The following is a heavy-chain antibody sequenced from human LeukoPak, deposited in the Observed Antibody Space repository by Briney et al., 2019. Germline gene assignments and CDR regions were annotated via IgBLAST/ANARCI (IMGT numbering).Heavy chain of an antibody. Sequence: GGSLRLSCAASGFTFSSYNMNWVRQAPGKGLEWVSSISSSSSYIYYADSMKGRFTISRDNAKNSLYLQMNSLRAEDTAVYYCARDTAMVDYYYMDVWGKGTTVTVSS. V-gene: IGHV3-21*01. CDR3: ARDTAMVDYYYMDV. CDR2: ISSSSSYI. CDR1: GFTFSSYN. D-gene: IGHD5-18*01. J-gene: IGHJ6*03.